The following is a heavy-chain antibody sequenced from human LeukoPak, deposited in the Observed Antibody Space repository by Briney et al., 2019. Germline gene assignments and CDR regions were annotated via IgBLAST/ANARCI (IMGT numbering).Heavy chain of an antibody. CDR2: IYTSGST. V-gene: IGHV4-4*07. CDR3: ARSPVAAPLMRLYYFDY. Sequence: SETLSLTCTVSGGSISSYYWSWIRQPAGKGLEWIGRIYTSGSTNYNPSLKSRVTMSVDTSKNQFSLKLSSVTAADTAVYYCARSPVAAPLMRLYYFDYWGQGTLVTVSS. D-gene: IGHD6-19*01. CDR1: GGSISSYY. J-gene: IGHJ4*02.